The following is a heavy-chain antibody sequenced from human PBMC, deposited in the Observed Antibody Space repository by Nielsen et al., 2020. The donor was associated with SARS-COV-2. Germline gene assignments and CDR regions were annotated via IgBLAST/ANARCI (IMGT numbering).Heavy chain of an antibody. V-gene: IGHV4-31*03. D-gene: IGHD5-18*01. Sequence: SETLSLTCTVSGGSISSGGYYWSWIRQHPGKGLEWIGYIYYSGSTYYNPSLKSRVTISVDTSKNQFSLKLSSVTAADTAVYYCAGTAMVTPYYYYMDVWGKGTTVTVSS. CDR2: IYYSGST. J-gene: IGHJ6*03. CDR1: GGSISSGGYY. CDR3: AGTAMVTPYYYYMDV.